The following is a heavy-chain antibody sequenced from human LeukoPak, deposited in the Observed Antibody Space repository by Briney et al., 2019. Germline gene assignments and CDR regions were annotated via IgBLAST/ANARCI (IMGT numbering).Heavy chain of an antibody. CDR1: GGSISSYY. D-gene: IGHD3-10*01. V-gene: IGHV4-4*07. CDR3: AATMVQGAQRVWDAFDI. CDR2: IYTSGST. Sequence: SETLSLTCTVSGGSISSYYWSWIRQPAGKGLEWIGRIYTSGSTNYNPSLKSRVTMSVDTSKNQFSLKLSSVTAADTAVYYCAATMVQGAQRVWDAFDIWGQGTMVTVSS. J-gene: IGHJ3*02.